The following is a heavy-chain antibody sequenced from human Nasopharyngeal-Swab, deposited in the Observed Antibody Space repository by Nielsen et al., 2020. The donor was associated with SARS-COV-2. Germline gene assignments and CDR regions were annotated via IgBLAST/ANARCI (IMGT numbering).Heavy chain of an antibody. CDR2: ISGSGGST. J-gene: IGHJ4*02. D-gene: IGHD1-26*01. Sequence: GESLKISCAASGFNFSSYAMSWVRQAPGKGLEWVSAISGSGGSTYYADSVKGRFTISRDNSKNTLYLQMNSLRAEDTAVYYCAKVSWEWELLRWYFDYWGQGTLVTVSS. CDR1: GFNFSSYA. CDR3: AKVSWEWELLRWYFDY. V-gene: IGHV3-23*01.